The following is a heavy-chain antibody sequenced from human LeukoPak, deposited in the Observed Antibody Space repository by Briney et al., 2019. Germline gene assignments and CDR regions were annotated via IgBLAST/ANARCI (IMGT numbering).Heavy chain of an antibody. D-gene: IGHD2-2*01. Sequence: SETLSLTCGVYGGSFSGYYWSWIRQPPGNGLEWIGDINHSGSTNYNPSLKSRVTISVDPSKSQFSLRLSSMTAADTAVYYCARDRYCSSTSCNRYYYHGMDVWGQGTTVTVSS. CDR1: GGSFSGYY. CDR2: INHSGST. CDR3: ARDRYCSSTSCNRYYYHGMDV. V-gene: IGHV4-34*01. J-gene: IGHJ6*02.